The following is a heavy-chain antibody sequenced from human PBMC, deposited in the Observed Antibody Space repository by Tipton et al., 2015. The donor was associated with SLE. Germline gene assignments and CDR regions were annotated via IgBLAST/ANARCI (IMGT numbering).Heavy chain of an antibody. Sequence: SLRLSCSASGFTFSSYAMHWVRQAPGKGLEYVSAISSNGGSTYYADSVKRRFTISRDNSKNTLYLQMSSLRAEDTAVYYCVKAPLTGDTRFDYWGQGTLVTVSS. CDR3: VKAPLTGDTRFDY. CDR2: ISSNGGST. V-gene: IGHV3-64D*08. CDR1: GFTFSSYA. J-gene: IGHJ4*02. D-gene: IGHD7-27*01.